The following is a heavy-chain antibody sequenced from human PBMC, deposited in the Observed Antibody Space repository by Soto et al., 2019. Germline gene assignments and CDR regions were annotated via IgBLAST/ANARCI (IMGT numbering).Heavy chain of an antibody. CDR3: AGPGYSSQDY. V-gene: IGHV3-23*01. CDR2: ISGSGGDT. Sequence: GGSLRLSCAASGFRFAGFALSWVRQAPGKGLEWVSAISGSGGDTDYTASVKGRFTISGDNSKNTLYLQMNSLRADDTAVYYCAGPGYSSQDYWGQGTLVTVSS. D-gene: IGHD5-18*01. CDR1: GFRFAGFA. J-gene: IGHJ4*02.